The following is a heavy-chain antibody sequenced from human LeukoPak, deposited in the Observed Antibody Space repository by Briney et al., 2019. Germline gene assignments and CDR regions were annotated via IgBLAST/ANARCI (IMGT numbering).Heavy chain of an antibody. CDR1: GYTFTSYD. CDR3: ARGVYSSSWLHLYYYGMDV. CDR2: MNPNSGNT. V-gene: IGHV1-8*01. D-gene: IGHD6-13*01. J-gene: IGHJ6*02. Sequence: ASVKVSCKASGYTFTSYDINWVRQATGQGLEWMGWMNPNSGNTGYAQKFQGRVTMTRNTSISTAYMELSSLRSEDTAVYYCARGVYSSSWLHLYYYGMDVWGQGTTVTVSS.